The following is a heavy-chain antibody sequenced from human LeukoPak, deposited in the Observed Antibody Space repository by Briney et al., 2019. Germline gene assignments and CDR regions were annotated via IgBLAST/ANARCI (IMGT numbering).Heavy chain of an antibody. CDR2: ISAYNGNT. Sequence: GASVTVSCKASGYTFTSYGISWVRQAPGHGLEWMGWISAYNGNTNYAQKLQGRVTMTTDTSTSTAYMELRSLRSDDTALYYCAQRTTTGAFDIWGQGTMVTVSS. J-gene: IGHJ3*02. D-gene: IGHD4-11*01. CDR3: AQRTTTGAFDI. CDR1: GYTFTSYG. V-gene: IGHV1-18*01.